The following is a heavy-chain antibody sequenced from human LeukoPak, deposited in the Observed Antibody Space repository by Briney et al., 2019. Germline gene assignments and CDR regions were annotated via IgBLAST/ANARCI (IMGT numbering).Heavy chain of an antibody. CDR2: ISSSSSYI. Sequence: GGSLRLSCAASGFTFSSYSMNWVRQAPGKGLEWVSSISSSSSYIYYADSVKGRFTISRDNAKNSLYLQMNSLRAEDTAVYYCARAPTYSSSWYDGDSSGDYWGQGTLVTVSS. J-gene: IGHJ4*02. CDR1: GFTFSSYS. CDR3: ARAPTYSSSWYDGDSSGDY. D-gene: IGHD6-13*01. V-gene: IGHV3-21*01.